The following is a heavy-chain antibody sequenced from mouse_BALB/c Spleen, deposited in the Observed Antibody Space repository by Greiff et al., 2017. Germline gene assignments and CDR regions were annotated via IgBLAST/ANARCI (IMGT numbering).Heavy chain of an antibody. CDR1: GFTFSSFG. CDR2: ISSGSSTI. V-gene: IGHV5-17*02. J-gene: IGHJ2*01. CDR3: ARTGTSYFDY. D-gene: IGHD4-1*01. Sequence: EVKVEESGGGLVQPGGSRKLSCAASGFTFSSFGMHWVRQAPEKGLEWVAYISSGSSTIYYADTVKGRFTISRDNPKNTLFLQMTSLRSEDTAMYYCARTGTSYFDYWGQGTTLTVSS.